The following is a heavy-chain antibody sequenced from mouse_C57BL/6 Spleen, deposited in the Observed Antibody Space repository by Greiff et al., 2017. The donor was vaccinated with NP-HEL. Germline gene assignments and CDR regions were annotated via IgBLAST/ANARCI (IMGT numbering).Heavy chain of an antibody. J-gene: IGHJ4*01. CDR3: ARRDYGSPGAMDY. D-gene: IGHD1-1*01. Sequence: VKLMESGAELVKPGASVKISCKASGYAFSSYWMNWVKQRPGKGLEWIGQIYPGDGDTNYNGKFKGKATLTADKSSSTAYMQLSSLTSEDSAVYFCARRDYGSPGAMDYWGQGTSVTVSS. CDR1: GYAFSSYW. CDR2: IYPGDGDT. V-gene: IGHV1-80*01.